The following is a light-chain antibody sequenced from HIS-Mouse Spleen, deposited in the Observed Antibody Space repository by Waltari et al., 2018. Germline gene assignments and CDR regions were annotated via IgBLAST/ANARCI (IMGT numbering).Light chain of an antibody. CDR3: SSYTSSSTV. Sequence: QSALTQPPSVSGSPGQSVTISCTGTSSDVGSYNRVSWYQQPPSTAPNLMYYEFSSPPSGVPGRFAGSKAGNTASLTISGHQAEDEADYYCSSYTSSSTVFGTGTKVTVL. V-gene: IGLV2-18*02. J-gene: IGLJ1*01. CDR2: EFS. CDR1: SSDVGSYNR.